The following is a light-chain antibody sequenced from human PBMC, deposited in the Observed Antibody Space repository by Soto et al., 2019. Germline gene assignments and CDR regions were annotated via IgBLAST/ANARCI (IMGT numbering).Light chain of an antibody. CDR3: QKYSSVPV. V-gene: IGKV1-27*01. CDR1: QDIRNF. J-gene: IGKJ3*01. Sequence: DIQMTQSPPSLSPSVGDRVTITCRASQDIRNFVAWYQQKPGKAPKLLIYAASTLQSGVPSRFSGSGSGTDFTLTINSLQPEDVATYSCQKYSSVPVFGPGTKVEIK. CDR2: AAS.